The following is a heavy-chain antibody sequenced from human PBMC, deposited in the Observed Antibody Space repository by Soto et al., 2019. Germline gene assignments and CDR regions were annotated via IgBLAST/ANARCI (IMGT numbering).Heavy chain of an antibody. CDR1: GFTFSDHY. CDR3: ARVRSSSGGLDFFDI. V-gene: IGHV3-72*01. Sequence: PGGSLRLSCAASGFTFSDHYMDWVRQAPGKGLEWVGRTRNKAQGSTTEYTASVKSRITISRDDSKNSQYLQMNSLKTEDMSLYYCARVRSSSGGLDFFDIGGQGTMVTVS. CDR2: TRNKAQGSTT. D-gene: IGHD6-13*01. J-gene: IGHJ3*02.